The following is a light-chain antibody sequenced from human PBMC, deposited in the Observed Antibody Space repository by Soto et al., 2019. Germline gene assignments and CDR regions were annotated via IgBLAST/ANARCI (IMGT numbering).Light chain of an antibody. V-gene: IGKV3-20*01. Sequence: EVVLTQSPATLSLSPGEGATLSCRASESVGSPNLAWYQQKPGQAPRLLFYDVSRRATGVPDRFSGSGSGADFTLTISRLESEDFAVYYCQHYGSSPRTFGPGTKVEIK. CDR1: ESVGSPN. J-gene: IGKJ1*01. CDR3: QHYGSSPRT. CDR2: DVS.